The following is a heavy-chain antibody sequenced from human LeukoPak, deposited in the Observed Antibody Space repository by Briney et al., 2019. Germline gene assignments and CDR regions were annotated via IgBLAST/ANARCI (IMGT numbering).Heavy chain of an antibody. CDR2: MTTSGNTI. CDR1: GFVFSSYT. J-gene: IGHJ6*02. CDR3: ARRGAGNGLGV. Sequence: PSGSLRLSCAASGFVFSSYTMNCVRQAPGKGLEWLSFMTTSGNTIFYAESVKDRFTISRDNAKKSLYLQMNSLRDEDTAVYYCARRGAGNGLGVWGQGTTVTVAS. D-gene: IGHD3-16*01. V-gene: IGHV3-48*02.